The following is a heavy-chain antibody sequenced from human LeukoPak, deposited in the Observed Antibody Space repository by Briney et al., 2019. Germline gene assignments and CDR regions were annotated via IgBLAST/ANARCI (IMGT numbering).Heavy chain of an antibody. J-gene: IGHJ4*02. D-gene: IGHD3-22*01. CDR3: AKFFSSSAYSVGAY. CDR2: ISGSGGST. V-gene: IGHV3-23*01. Sequence: GGSLRLSCAASGFTFSSYAMSWVRQAPGKGLEWVSVISGSGGSTYYADSVKGRFTISRDNSTNTLFLQMNSLRAEDTAVYYCAKFFSSSAYSVGAYGGQGPLVTVPS. CDR1: GFTFSSYA.